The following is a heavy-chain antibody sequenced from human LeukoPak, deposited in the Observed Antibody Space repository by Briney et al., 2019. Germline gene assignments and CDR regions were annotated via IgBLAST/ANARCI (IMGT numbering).Heavy chain of an antibody. CDR2: IYSGGST. J-gene: IGHJ4*02. CDR3: ARSPEDVLRYFDWLPPYYFDY. Sequence: GGSLRLSCAASGLPFSTCAMSWVRQAPGKGLEWVSVIYSGGSTYYADSVKGRFTISRDNSKNTLYLQMNSLRAEDTAVYYCARSPEDVLRYFDWLPPYYFDYWGQGTLVTVSS. D-gene: IGHD3-9*01. V-gene: IGHV3-66*01. CDR1: GLPFSTCA.